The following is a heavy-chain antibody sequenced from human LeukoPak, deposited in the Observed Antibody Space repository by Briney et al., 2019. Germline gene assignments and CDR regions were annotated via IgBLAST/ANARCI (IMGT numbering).Heavy chain of an antibody. CDR2: INPRGATT. D-gene: IGHD3-10*01. Sequence: ASVKVSCKASGYTFTDNHMHWVRQAPGQGLEWMGIINPRGATTTYAQELQGRVTVTSDTSTSTVYMELRSLRSEDTAVYYCARDGGYYGDMDVWGQGTTVTVSS. CDR1: GYTFTDNH. J-gene: IGHJ6*02. CDR3: ARDGGYYGDMDV. V-gene: IGHV1-46*01.